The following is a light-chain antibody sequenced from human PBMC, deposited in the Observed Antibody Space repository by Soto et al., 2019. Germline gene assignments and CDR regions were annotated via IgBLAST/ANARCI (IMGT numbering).Light chain of an antibody. CDR3: QQYGSSPFT. V-gene: IGKV3-20*01. CDR2: AAS. CDR1: QSVTSSN. J-gene: IGKJ3*01. Sequence: EIVLTQSPGTLSLSPGERATLSCRASQSVTSSNLAWYQQRPGQAPRLLIYAASSGATGIPDRFSGSGSGTDFTLTISSLEPEDFAVYYCQQYGSSPFTFGPGTKVEI.